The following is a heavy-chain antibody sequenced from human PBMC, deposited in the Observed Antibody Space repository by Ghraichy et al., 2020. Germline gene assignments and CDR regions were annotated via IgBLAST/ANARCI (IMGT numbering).Heavy chain of an antibody. V-gene: IGHV3-23*01. CDR3: ARNWGDYYGSGSYSRY. Sequence: GGSLRLSCAASGFTFSSYAMSWVRQAPGKGLEWVSAISGSGGSTYYADSVKGRFTISRDNSKNTLYLQMNSLRAEDTAVYYCARNWGDYYGSGSYSRYWGQGTLVTVSS. D-gene: IGHD3-10*01. J-gene: IGHJ4*02. CDR1: GFTFSSYA. CDR2: ISGSGGST.